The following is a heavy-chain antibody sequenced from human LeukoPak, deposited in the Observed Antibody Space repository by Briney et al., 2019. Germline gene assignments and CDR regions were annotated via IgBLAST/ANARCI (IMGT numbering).Heavy chain of an antibody. CDR2: IHHSCNT. V-gene: IGHV4-34*01. D-gene: IGHD3-3*01. J-gene: IGHJ5*02. CDR3: ASQAIFGVVTVGT. Sequence: PSEPLSLTCGVYGGSFSCYYWSWIRQPPGKGVELVGEIHHSCNTKYNPSLKSRVTISVDKSKNQFPLELSSATAADTAVYYCASQAIFGVVTVGTWGQGTLATVSS. CDR1: GGSFSCYY.